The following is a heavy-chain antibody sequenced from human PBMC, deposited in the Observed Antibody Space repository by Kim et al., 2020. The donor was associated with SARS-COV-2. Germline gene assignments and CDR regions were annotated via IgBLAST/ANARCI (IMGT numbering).Heavy chain of an antibody. CDR1: GGSISSSSYY. Sequence: SETLSLTCTVSGGSISSSSYYWGWIRQPPGKGLEWIGSIYYSGSTYYNPTLKSRVTISVDTSKNQFSLKLSSVTAADTAVYYCAREEDYGSGSYLYWGQGTLVTVSS. D-gene: IGHD3-10*01. CDR2: IYYSGST. CDR3: AREEDYGSGSYLY. J-gene: IGHJ4*02. V-gene: IGHV4-39*02.